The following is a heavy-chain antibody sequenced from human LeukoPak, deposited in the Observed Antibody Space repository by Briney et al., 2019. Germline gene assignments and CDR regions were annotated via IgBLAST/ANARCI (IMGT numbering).Heavy chain of an antibody. Sequence: GGSLRLSCAASVFTFSSYAMSWVRQAPGGGLEWVSAISGSGDTTYHADSVKGRFTISRDNSENRLSLQMDSLRAEDTAVYFCAKDTTAWWYHRAYMDVWGKGTTVTVSS. CDR3: AKDTTAWWYHRAYMDV. J-gene: IGHJ6*03. D-gene: IGHD2-15*01. CDR1: VFTFSSYA. V-gene: IGHV3-23*01. CDR2: ISGSGDTT.